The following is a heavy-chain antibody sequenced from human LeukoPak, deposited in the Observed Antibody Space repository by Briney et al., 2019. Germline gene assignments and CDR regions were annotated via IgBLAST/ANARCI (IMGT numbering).Heavy chain of an antibody. V-gene: IGHV3-23*01. J-gene: IGHJ4*02. CDR2: VSSSGCST. CDR1: GFTFSSSA. CDR3: AKRVFAAAQDYFFDY. Sequence: GGSLRLSCAASGFTFSSSAMSWVRQAPGKGLEWVSAVSSSGCSTFCADSVKDRFTITRDNSKNTLFLQMNSLRAEDTAIYYCAKRVFAAAQDYFFDYWGQGTLVTVSS. D-gene: IGHD2-15*01.